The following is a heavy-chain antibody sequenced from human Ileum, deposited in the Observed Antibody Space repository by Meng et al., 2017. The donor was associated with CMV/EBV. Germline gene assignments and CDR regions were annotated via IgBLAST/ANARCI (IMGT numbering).Heavy chain of an antibody. CDR1: NSAFSDYY. D-gene: IGHD3-3*01. J-gene: IGHJ4*02. V-gene: IGHV4-34*01. CDR2: INNRGST. Sequence: QEQLQQWGAGKLKPSETLPLVCAVHNSAFSDYYWTWVRQSPGKGLEWIGEINNRGSTNYNPSLKSRVTISIDTSRNQFSLKLTSMTAADTAVYYCARASPQRRFLSYWGQGTLVTVSS. CDR3: ARASPQRRFLSY.